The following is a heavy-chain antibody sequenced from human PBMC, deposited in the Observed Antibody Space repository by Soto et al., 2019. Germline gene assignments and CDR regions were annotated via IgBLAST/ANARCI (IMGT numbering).Heavy chain of an antibody. V-gene: IGHV3-30*18. Sequence: GGSLRLSCAASGFTFSSYGMHWVRQAPGKGLEWVAVISYDGSNKHYADSVKGRFTISRDNSKNTLYLQMNSLRAEDTAVYYCAKEGAKGYDILTGYYNWGQGTLVTVSS. J-gene: IGHJ4*02. D-gene: IGHD3-9*01. CDR3: AKEGAKGYDILTGYYN. CDR1: GFTFSSYG. CDR2: ISYDGSNK.